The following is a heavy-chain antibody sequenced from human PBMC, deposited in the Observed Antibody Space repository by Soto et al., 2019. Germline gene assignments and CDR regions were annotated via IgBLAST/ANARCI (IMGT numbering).Heavy chain of an antibody. Sequence: GASVKVSCKASGYTFTSYAMHWVRQAPGQRIEWMGWINAGNGNTKYSQKFQGRVTITRDTSASTAYMELSSLRSEDTAVYYCARGPFYYYDSSGYFDYWGQGTLVTVSS. CDR3: ARGPFYYYDSSGYFDY. J-gene: IGHJ4*02. D-gene: IGHD3-22*01. CDR1: GYTFTSYA. V-gene: IGHV1-3*01. CDR2: INAGNGNT.